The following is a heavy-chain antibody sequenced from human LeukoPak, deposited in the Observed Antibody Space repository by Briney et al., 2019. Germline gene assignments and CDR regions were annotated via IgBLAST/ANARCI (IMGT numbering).Heavy chain of an antibody. CDR1: GFTFSSYS. Sequence: GGSLRLSCAASGFTFSSYSMNWVRQAPGKGLEWVSGISWNGGYIGYADSVKGRFTISRDNAKNSLYLQMNNLRAEDTALYYCAKDSRYYDSSGGMDVWGQGTTVTVSS. J-gene: IGHJ6*02. V-gene: IGHV3-9*01. D-gene: IGHD3-22*01. CDR2: ISWNGGYI. CDR3: AKDSRYYDSSGGMDV.